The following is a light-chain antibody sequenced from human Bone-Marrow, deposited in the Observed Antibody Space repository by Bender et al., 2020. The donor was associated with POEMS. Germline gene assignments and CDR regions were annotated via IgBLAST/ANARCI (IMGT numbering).Light chain of an antibody. CDR3: QSYDNSLGGWV. CDR1: SSNTGSGYD. J-gene: IGLJ3*02. CDR2: GYN. V-gene: IGLV1-40*01. Sequence: QSVLNQSPSASGTPGQRVTISCTGSSSNTGSGYDINWYQHLPGTAPKLLIYGYNNRPSGVPDRFSGSKSGTSASLAITGLQAEDEGDYYCQSYDNSLGGWVFGGGTKVTVL.